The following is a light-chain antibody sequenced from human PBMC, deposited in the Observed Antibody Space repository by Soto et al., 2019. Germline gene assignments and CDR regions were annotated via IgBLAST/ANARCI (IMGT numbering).Light chain of an antibody. J-gene: IGKJ1*01. V-gene: IGKV3-20*01. Sequence: EIVLTQSPGTLSLSPGERATLSCRASQTVSSSFLAWYQQTPGQAPRLLIYAASSRATCIPDRFSGSGSGTDFTLTISRLEPEDFAVYYCQQYGNSPQTFGQGTKVEIK. CDR1: QTVSSSF. CDR3: QQYGNSPQT. CDR2: AAS.